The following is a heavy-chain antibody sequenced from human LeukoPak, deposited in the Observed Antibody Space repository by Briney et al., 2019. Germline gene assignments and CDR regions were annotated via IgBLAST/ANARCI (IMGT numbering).Heavy chain of an antibody. CDR1: GFTFSSYA. J-gene: IGHJ4*02. CDR3: AKGVATVTKSAASLDY. Sequence: GGSLRLSCAASGFTFSSYAMSWVRQAPGKGLEWVSAISGSGVSTYYADSVRGRFTISRDNSQNTLYLQMNSLRAEDTAVYYCAKGVATVTKSAASLDYWGQGTLVTVSS. D-gene: IGHD4-17*01. CDR2: ISGSGVST. V-gene: IGHV3-23*01.